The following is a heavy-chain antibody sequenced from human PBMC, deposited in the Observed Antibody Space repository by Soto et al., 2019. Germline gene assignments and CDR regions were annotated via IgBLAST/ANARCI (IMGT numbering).Heavy chain of an antibody. CDR2: IYYSGST. CDR1: GGSISSGGYY. J-gene: IGHJ5*01. V-gene: IGHV4-31*03. Sequence: QVQLQESGPGLVKPSQTLSLTCTVSGGSISSGGYYWSWIRQHPGKGLEWIGYIYYSGSTYYNPSLKVRVTIPVDRSKTQFPRKLGSGTAANTAVYYCARSIDSWGQGTLVPVSS. CDR3: ARSIDS.